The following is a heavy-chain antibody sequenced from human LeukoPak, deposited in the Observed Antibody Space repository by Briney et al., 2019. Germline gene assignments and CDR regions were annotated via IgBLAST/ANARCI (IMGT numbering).Heavy chain of an antibody. J-gene: IGHJ4*02. V-gene: IGHV3-48*03. CDR3: ARRMGSSWYYFDY. Sequence: GGSLRLSCAASGFTFSSYEMNWIRQAPGKGLEWVSYISSSGSTIYYADSVKGRFTISRDNAKNSLYLQMNSLRAEDTAVYYCARRMGSSWYYFDYWGQGTLVTVSS. CDR1: GFTFSSYE. D-gene: IGHD6-13*01. CDR2: ISSSGSTI.